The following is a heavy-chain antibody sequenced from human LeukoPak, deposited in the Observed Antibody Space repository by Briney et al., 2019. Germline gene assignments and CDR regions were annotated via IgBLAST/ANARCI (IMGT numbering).Heavy chain of an antibody. J-gene: IGHJ3*02. D-gene: IGHD2-2*01. CDR1: GFTFSSYW. CDR3: ARGVVVAPRSAFDI. Sequence: GGSLRLSCAASGFTFSSYWMSWVRQAPGKGLEWVANIKQDGSEKYYVDSVKGRFTTSRDNAKNSRYLQMNSLRAEDTAVYYCARGVVVAPRSAFDIWGQGTMVTVSS. CDR2: IKQDGSEK. V-gene: IGHV3-7*03.